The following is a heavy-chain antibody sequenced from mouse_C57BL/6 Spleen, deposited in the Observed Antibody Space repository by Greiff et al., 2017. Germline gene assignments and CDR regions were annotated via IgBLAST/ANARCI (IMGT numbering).Heavy chain of an antibody. J-gene: IGHJ4*01. CDR3: ARNPPEYYGSSQFYAMDY. V-gene: IGHV1-52*01. D-gene: IGHD1-1*01. CDR2: IDPADSET. CDR1: GYTFTSYW. Sequence: QVQLQQSGAELVRPGSSVKLSCKASGYTFTSYWMNWVKQRPVQGLEWIGNIDPADSETNYNQKFKDKATLTVDKSSSTAYMQRSSRRSEDSAVYYCARNPPEYYGSSQFYAMDYWGQGTSVTVSS.